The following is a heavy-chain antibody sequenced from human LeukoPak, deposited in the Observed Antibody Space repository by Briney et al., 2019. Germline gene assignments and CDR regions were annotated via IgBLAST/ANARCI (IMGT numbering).Heavy chain of an antibody. J-gene: IGHJ4*02. CDR3: ATPRYSIGSSPHY. CDR2: IRYDGSNK. CDR1: GFTFSSYG. V-gene: IGHV3-30*02. D-gene: IGHD1-26*01. Sequence: GGSLRLSCAASGFTFSSYGMHWVRQAPGKGLEWVAFIRYDGSNKYYADSVKGRFTISRDNSKNTLYLQMNSLRAEDTAVYYCATPRYSIGSSPHYWGQGTLVTVSS.